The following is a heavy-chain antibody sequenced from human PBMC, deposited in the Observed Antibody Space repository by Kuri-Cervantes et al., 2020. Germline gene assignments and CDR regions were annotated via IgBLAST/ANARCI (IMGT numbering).Heavy chain of an antibody. CDR3: ARTPARCTMVQGVINYFHYMDV. Sequence: SQTLSLTCAVHGGSFSGSYWSWIRQPPGKGLEWIGEINHSGSTNYNPSLKHRVTISVDTSKNQFSQKLSSVPAADTAVYYCARTPARCTMVQGVINYFHYMDVWGKGTPVTVSS. CDR2: INHSGST. J-gene: IGHJ6*03. V-gene: IGHV4-34*01. D-gene: IGHD3-10*01. CDR1: GGSFSGSY.